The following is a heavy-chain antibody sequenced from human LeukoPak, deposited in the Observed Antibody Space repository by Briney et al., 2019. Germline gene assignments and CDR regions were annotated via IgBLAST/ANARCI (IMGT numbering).Heavy chain of an antibody. CDR3: TRVGSSGSVDY. CDR1: GFTFSSYS. CDR2: ISSRTSDT. J-gene: IGHJ4*02. Sequence: GGSLRLSCAASGFTFSSYSMSWIRQAPGTGLEWVSYISSRTSDTNYVDSVKGRFTISRDNAKNSLYLQMNSLKVEDTAVYYCTRVGSSGSVDYWGQGTLVTVSS. V-gene: IGHV3-21*05. D-gene: IGHD1-1*01.